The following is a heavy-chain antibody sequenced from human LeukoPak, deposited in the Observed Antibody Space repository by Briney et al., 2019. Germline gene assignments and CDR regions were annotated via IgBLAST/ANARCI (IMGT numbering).Heavy chain of an antibody. J-gene: IGHJ4*02. Sequence: GRSLRLSCAASGFTFSSYAMHWVRQAPGKGLEWVAVISYDGSNKYYADSVKGRFTISRDNSKNTLYLQMNSLRAEDTAVYYCATDSGGWHQIDYWGQGTLVTVSS. D-gene: IGHD6-19*01. CDR3: ATDSGGWHQIDY. V-gene: IGHV3-30*04. CDR1: GFTFSSYA. CDR2: ISYDGSNK.